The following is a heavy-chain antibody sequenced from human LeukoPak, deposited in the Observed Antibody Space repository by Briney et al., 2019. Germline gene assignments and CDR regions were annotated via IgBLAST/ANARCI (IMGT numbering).Heavy chain of an antibody. Sequence: PGGSLRLSCAASGFTFSSYAMHWVRQAPGKGLEWVAVISYDGSNKYYADSVKGRFTISRDNSKNTLYLQMNSLRAEDTAVYYCARVRLAYYGSGSYPYFDYWGQGTLVAVSS. CDR1: GFTFSSYA. V-gene: IGHV3-30*04. CDR2: ISYDGSNK. D-gene: IGHD3-10*01. J-gene: IGHJ4*02. CDR3: ARVRLAYYGSGSYPYFDY.